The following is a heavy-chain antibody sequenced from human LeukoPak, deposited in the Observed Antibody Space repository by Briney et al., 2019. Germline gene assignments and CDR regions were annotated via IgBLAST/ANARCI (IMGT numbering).Heavy chain of an antibody. J-gene: IGHJ3*01. D-gene: IGHD5-24*01. CDR2: IASSGRNT. CDR3: AKDIQLSA. Sequence: GGSLRLSCAASGFTFSNAWMSWVRQAPGKGLEWVSLIASSGRNTYYTDSVRGRFTISRDNSKKTLSLQMNSLRVEDTAIYYCAKDIQLSAWGLGTMVTVSS. CDR1: GFTFSNAW. V-gene: IGHV3-23*01.